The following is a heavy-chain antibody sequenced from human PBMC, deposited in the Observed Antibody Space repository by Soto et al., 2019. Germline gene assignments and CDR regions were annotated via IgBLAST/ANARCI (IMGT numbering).Heavy chain of an antibody. Sequence: ASVKVSCKASGYTFTSYYMHWVRQAPGQGLEWMGIINPSGGSTSYAQKFQGRVTMTRDTSTSTVYMELSSLRSEDTAVYYCAREAREITIFGVVLYYYYYGMDVWGQGTTVTVSS. V-gene: IGHV1-46*01. J-gene: IGHJ6*02. D-gene: IGHD3-3*01. CDR3: AREAREITIFGVVLYYYYYGMDV. CDR2: INPSGGST. CDR1: GYTFTSYY.